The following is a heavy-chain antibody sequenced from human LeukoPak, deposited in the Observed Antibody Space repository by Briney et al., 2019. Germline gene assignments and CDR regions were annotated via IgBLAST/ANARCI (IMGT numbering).Heavy chain of an antibody. D-gene: IGHD6-13*01. J-gene: IGHJ4*02. CDR3: AIREPIGY. CDR1: GFIFSSFS. Sequence: PGGSLRLSCAASGFIFSSFSVNWVRQAPGKGLEWVSSISTSGGLSSIYYADSVRGRFTISRDNSKSTLYLQMNSLRVEDTAIYYCAIREPIGYWGQGSLVTVSP. V-gene: IGHV3-21*04. CDR2: ISTSGGLSSI.